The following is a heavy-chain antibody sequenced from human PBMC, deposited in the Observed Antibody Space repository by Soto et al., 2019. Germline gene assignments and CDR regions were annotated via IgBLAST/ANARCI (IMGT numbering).Heavy chain of an antibody. CDR2: ITSSGTYT. J-gene: IGHJ4*02. V-gene: IGHV3-11*06. CDR1: GFTFSDYY. Sequence: GGSLRLSCSLSGFTFSDYYMSWIRQAPGKGLEWISYITSSGTYTMYADSVKGRFTISRDNAKNSLYLQMNSLRDEDTAVYYCARGGGSVPAAMLSGYFDYWGQGTLVTVSS. CDR3: ARGGGSVPAAMLSGYFDY. D-gene: IGHD2-2*01.